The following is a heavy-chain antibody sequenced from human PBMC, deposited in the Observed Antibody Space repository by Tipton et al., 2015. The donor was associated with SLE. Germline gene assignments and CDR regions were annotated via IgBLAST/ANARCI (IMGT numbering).Heavy chain of an antibody. CDR1: GFTFNNNA. CDR2: ISDSSSYI. Sequence: SLRLSCAASGFTFNNNAMSWVRRTPGKGLEWVAHISDSSSYIVYADSVKGRFTISRDNAKNSLYLQMNSLRAEDTAVYYCGVVHWGQGTLVSVSS. V-gene: IGHV3-21*01. CDR3: GVVH. D-gene: IGHD3-10*01. J-gene: IGHJ4*02.